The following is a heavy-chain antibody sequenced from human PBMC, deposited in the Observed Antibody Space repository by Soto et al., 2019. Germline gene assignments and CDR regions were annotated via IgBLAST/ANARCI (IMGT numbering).Heavy chain of an antibody. CDR1: GYTFTNYG. D-gene: IGHD3-3*01. V-gene: IGHV1-18*01. J-gene: IGHJ6*03. CDR2: ISAYNGNT. Sequence: QVQLVQSGAEVKKPGASVKVSCKASGYTFTNYGINWVRQAPGQGLEWMGWISAYNGNTNFAQKLQGRVTLTTDTSTSTAYMELSSLRSDDTAVYDCASVPSGDYYYYVGVWGRGTTVTVSS. CDR3: ASVPSGDYYYYVGV.